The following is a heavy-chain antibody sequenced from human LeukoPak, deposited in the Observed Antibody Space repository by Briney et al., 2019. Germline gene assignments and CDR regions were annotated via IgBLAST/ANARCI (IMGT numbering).Heavy chain of an antibody. V-gene: IGHV3-30-3*01. CDR3: ASDPDHYGMDV. Sequence: QSGRSLRLSCAASGFTFSNYAMNWVRQAPGKGLEWVAGISYDGSNKYYADAVKGRFTISRDNSKNTLHLQMNSLRVEDTAVYYCASDPDHYGMDVWGQGTTVTVSS. CDR2: ISYDGSNK. J-gene: IGHJ6*02. CDR1: GFTFSNYA.